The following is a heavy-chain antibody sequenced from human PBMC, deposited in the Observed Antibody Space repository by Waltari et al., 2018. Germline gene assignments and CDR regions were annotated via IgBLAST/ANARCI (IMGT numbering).Heavy chain of an antibody. CDR2: ISNSGRRT. Sequence: EVQLLESGGGLVQPGGSLRLSCAASGFTFSSHGMSWVRQAPGQGLEWVSSISNSGRRTYYADSVKGRFTSSRDNSMNTLYLQMNSLRVEDTAVYYCAKIAVAGTWYFDLWGRGTLVTVSS. J-gene: IGHJ2*01. CDR3: AKIAVAGTWYFDL. CDR1: GFTFSSHG. D-gene: IGHD6-19*01. V-gene: IGHV3-23*01.